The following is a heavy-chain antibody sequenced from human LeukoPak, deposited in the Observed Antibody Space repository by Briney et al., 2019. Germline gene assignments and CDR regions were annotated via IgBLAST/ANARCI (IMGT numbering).Heavy chain of an antibody. D-gene: IGHD1-26*01. CDR3: AKNGRDLHP. V-gene: IGHV3-7*03. J-gene: IGHJ5*02. Sequence: GGSLRLSCAASGFTFSSYSMNWVRQAPGNWLEWVANIKEDGSETYYVDSVKGRFTISRDNAKNSLYLQMSSLRAEDTAMYYCAKNGRDLHPSGQGTLVTVSS. CDR1: GFTFSSYS. CDR2: IKEDGSET.